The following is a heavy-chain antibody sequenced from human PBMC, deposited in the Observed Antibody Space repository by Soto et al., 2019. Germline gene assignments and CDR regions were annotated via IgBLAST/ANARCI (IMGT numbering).Heavy chain of an antibody. Sequence: EVQLLESGGGLVQPRGSLRLSCAASGFTFRSYAMTWVRQTPGQGLRWVSTVTAGGDNTYHADSVKGRFTISRDTSKKTLYRQMNSLRVEDTAIYHCARLYSRAYDIWGQGTMVTVSS. V-gene: IGHV3-23*01. D-gene: IGHD2-15*01. CDR2: VTAGGDNT. J-gene: IGHJ3*02. CDR3: ARLYSRAYDI. CDR1: GFTFRSYA.